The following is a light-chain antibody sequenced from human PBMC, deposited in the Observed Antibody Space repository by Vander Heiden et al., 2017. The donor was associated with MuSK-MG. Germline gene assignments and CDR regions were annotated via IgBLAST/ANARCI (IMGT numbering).Light chain of an antibody. CDR3: SSYTSSSTLYV. CDR1: SSDVGGYNY. V-gene: IGLV2-14*01. Sequence: QSALTQPAPVSVSPAQSLPIPCTGTSSDVGGYNYVSWSLHHPGKAPKLMIYEVTNRHSGVSNRFSGSKSGNTASLTISGLQAEDEADYYCSSYTSSSTLYVFGTGTKVTVL. J-gene: IGLJ1*01. CDR2: EVT.